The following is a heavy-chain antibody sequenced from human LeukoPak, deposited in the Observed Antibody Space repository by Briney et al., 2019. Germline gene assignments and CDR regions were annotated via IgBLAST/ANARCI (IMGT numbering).Heavy chain of an antibody. J-gene: IGHJ4*02. D-gene: IGHD3-22*01. CDR2: ISSSSSTI. Sequence: GGSLRLSCAAPGFTFSSHSMNWVRQAPGKGLEWVSYISSSSSTIYYADSVKGRFTISRDNARNSLYLQMNSLRAEDTAVYYCARGAYYYEDWGQGTLVTVSS. CDR3: ARGAYYYED. CDR1: GFTFSSHS. V-gene: IGHV3-48*01.